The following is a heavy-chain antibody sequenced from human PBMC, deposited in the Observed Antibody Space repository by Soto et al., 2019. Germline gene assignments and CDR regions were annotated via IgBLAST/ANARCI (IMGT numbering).Heavy chain of an antibody. CDR1: GFTFSDYY. V-gene: IGHV3-11*06. J-gene: IGHJ6*02. D-gene: IGHD5-12*01. CDR2: ISSSSSYT. CDR3: ARAFLAGDSGYDSPFYYYYGMDV. Sequence: QVQLVESGGGLVKPGGSLRLSCAASGFTFSDYYMSWIRQAPGKGLEWVSYISSSSSYTNYADSVKGRFTISRDNAKNSLYLQMNSLRAEDTAVYYCARAFLAGDSGYDSPFYYYYGMDVWGQGTTVTVSS.